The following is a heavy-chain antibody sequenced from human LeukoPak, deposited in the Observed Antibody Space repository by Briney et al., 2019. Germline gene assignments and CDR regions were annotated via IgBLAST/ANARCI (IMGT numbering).Heavy chain of an antibody. Sequence: PGESLKISCTGSGYTFSNYWIVWVRQMPGKGLEWMGIIYPGDSDSRYSPSFQGQVTISADNSISTAYLQWSSLRASDTAMYYCATTRRPLAYCGGDCYSLDFWGQGTLVTVSS. CDR1: GYTFSNYW. CDR3: ATTRRPLAYCGGDCYSLDF. J-gene: IGHJ4*02. D-gene: IGHD2-21*02. V-gene: IGHV5-51*01. CDR2: IYPGDSDS.